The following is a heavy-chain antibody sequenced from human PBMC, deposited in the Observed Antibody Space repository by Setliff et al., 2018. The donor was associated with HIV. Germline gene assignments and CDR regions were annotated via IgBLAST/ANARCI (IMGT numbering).Heavy chain of an antibody. Sequence: SETLSLTCTVSGGSINNFYWSWIRQPPGKGLEWIGYISTSGSTKYNPSLKSRVTILVDPSNNQFSLRLSSVTAADTAVYYCAGDYIRSDNNWFDPWGQGILVTVSS. CDR2: ISTSGST. J-gene: IGHJ5*02. V-gene: IGHV4-4*09. D-gene: IGHD4-17*01. CDR1: GGSINNFY. CDR3: AGDYIRSDNNWFDP.